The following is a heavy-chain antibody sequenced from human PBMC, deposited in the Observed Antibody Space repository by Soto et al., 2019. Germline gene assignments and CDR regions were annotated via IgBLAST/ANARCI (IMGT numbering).Heavy chain of an antibody. Sequence: PGGSLRLSCAASGFTFSDYYMSWIRQAPGKGLEWVSYISSSSSYTNYADSVKGRFTISRDNAKNSLYLQMNSLRAEDTAVYYCARDTPIYYYDSSGYLGIYGMDVWGQGTTVTVSS. CDR3: ARDTPIYYYDSSGYLGIYGMDV. V-gene: IGHV3-11*05. CDR2: ISSSSSYT. CDR1: GFTFSDYY. J-gene: IGHJ6*02. D-gene: IGHD3-22*01.